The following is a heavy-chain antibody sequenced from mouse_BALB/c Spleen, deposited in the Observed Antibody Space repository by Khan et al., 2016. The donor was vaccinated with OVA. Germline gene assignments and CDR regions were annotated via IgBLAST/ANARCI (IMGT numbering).Heavy chain of an antibody. CDR3: TRPAYDGYYDY. Sequence: QVQLQQSGPELVRPGASVKISCKGFGYTFTDYAMHWVKQSHAKSLEWIGLISTYSGNTNYKQKVKGKATMTVDKISRTAYMELDRFTSDASAIYDCTRPAYDGYYDYWGQGTTLTVSS. CDR1: GYTFTDYA. D-gene: IGHD2-3*01. J-gene: IGHJ2*01. V-gene: IGHV1S137*01. CDR2: ISTYSGNT.